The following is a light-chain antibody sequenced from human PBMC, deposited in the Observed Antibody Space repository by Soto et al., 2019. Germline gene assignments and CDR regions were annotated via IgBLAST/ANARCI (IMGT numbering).Light chain of an antibody. V-gene: IGKV1-39*01. CDR1: QTIIMY. Sequence: DIQMTHSPSFLSASVGDRVTIRCRASQTIIMYLNWYKQKHGKPPILLMSAASRLQSGVPSRFIGRGSGEEFTLNIRRLQPEDSATYYCQQSFTTPPLTFGGGTKVEI. CDR2: AAS. J-gene: IGKJ4*01. CDR3: QQSFTTPPLT.